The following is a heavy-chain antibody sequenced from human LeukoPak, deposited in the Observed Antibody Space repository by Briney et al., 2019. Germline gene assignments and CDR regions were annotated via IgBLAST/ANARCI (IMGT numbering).Heavy chain of an antibody. CDR3: ARDSHSSSWYSEFDY. V-gene: IGHV3-7*01. CDR2: IKQDGSER. Sequence: GGSLRVSCAATGFTFSSYWMNWVGQGPGKGLQWVANIKQDGSERYYVDSVKGRFTISRDNSKNTLYLQMNSLRAEDTAVYYCARDSHSSSWYSEFDYWGQGTLVTVSS. D-gene: IGHD6-13*01. J-gene: IGHJ4*02. CDR1: GFTFSSYW.